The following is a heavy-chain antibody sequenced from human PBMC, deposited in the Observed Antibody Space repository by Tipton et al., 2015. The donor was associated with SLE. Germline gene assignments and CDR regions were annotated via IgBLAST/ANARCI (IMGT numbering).Heavy chain of an antibody. J-gene: IGHJ6*02. CDR2: IYHSGST. Sequence: TLSLTCTVSGYSISSGYYWGWIRQPPGKGLEWIGSIYHSGSTYYNPSLKSRVTISVDTSKNQFSLKLSSVTAADTAVYYCARTKRGYYYYYGMDVWGQGTTVTVSS. V-gene: IGHV4-38-2*02. CDR1: GYSISSGYY. CDR3: ARTKRGYYYYYGMDV.